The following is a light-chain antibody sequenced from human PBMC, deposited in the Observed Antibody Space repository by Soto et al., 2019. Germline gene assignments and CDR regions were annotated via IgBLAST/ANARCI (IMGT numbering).Light chain of an antibody. CDR3: QQYDSSPYT. Sequence: EIVLTQYPGTLSLSPGESATLSCRASQSVRSNTLAWYQQKPGQTPRLLIYGASNMATGIPDRFSGSGSGTDLTLTISRLEPEDFAVYHCQQYDSSPYTFGQGTKLEIK. CDR1: QSVRSNT. CDR2: GAS. J-gene: IGKJ2*01. V-gene: IGKV3-20*01.